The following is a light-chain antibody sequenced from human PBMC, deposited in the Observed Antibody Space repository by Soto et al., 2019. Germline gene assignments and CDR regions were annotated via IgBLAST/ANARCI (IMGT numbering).Light chain of an antibody. Sequence: DIPMTQSPSTLSASVGDRVTITCRASQSISSWLAWYQQKPGKAPKLLIYKASNLESGVPSRFSGSGSGTEFTLTISSLQPDDFGTFYCQQYNSYSWTFGQGTKVEIK. CDR3: QQYNSYSWT. CDR2: KAS. V-gene: IGKV1-5*03. J-gene: IGKJ1*01. CDR1: QSISSW.